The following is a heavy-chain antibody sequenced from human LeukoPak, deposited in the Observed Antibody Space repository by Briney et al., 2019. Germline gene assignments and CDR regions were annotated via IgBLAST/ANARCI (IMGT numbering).Heavy chain of an antibody. D-gene: IGHD3-22*01. CDR2: IYYSGST. J-gene: IGHJ3*02. CDR3: ARDFRSGYYFDAFDI. V-gene: IGHV4-59*01. CDR1: GGSISSYY. Sequence: SETLSLTCTVSGGSISSYYWSWIRQPPGKGLGWIGYIYYSGSTNYNPSLKSRVTISVDTSKNQFSLKLSSVTAADTAVYYCARDFRSGYYFDAFDIWGQGTMVTVSS.